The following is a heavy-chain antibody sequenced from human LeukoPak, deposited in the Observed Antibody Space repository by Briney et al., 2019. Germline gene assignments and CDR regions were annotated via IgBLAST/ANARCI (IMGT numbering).Heavy chain of an antibody. CDR2: IYPGDSDT. CDR1: GYSFTSYW. D-gene: IGHD3-10*01. J-gene: IGHJ4*02. CDR3: AIIMGLNLAFDY. V-gene: IGHV5-51*01. Sequence: GESLKISCKGSGYSFTSYWIGWVRQMPGKGLEWMGVIYPGDSDTTYSPSFQGQVTISADKSISTAYLQWGSLKASGTAMYYCAIIMGLNLAFDYWGQGTQVTVSS.